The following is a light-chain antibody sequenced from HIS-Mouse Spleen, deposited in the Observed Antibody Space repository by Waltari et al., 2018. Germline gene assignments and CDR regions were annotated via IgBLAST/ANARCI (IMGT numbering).Light chain of an antibody. CDR2: DVS. CDR1: SSDVGGYNY. J-gene: IGLJ2*01. Sequence: QSALTQPASVSGSPGQSITISCTGTSSDVGGYNYVSWYQQHPGKAPKLMIYDVSNRTSWVSNRFSGSKAGNTASLTISGLQAEDEADYYCSSYTSSSTEVFGGGTKLTVL. V-gene: IGLV2-14*03. CDR3: SSYTSSSTEV.